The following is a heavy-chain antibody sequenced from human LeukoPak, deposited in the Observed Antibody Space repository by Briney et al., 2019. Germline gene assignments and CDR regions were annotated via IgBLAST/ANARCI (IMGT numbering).Heavy chain of an antibody. Sequence: SETLSLTCTVSGGSISSHYWSWIRQSPGKGLECIGYIYYSGNTNYNPSLKSRVSISIDTSRNQFSLKLSSATAADTAVYYCARSMKTSWSPNWFAPWGQGTLVTVSS. CDR2: IYYSGNT. D-gene: IGHD2-2*01. J-gene: IGHJ5*02. CDR1: GGSISSHY. CDR3: ARSMKTSWSPNWFAP. V-gene: IGHV4-59*11.